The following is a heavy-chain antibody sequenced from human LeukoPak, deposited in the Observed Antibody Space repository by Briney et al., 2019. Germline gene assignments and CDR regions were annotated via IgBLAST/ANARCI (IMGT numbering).Heavy chain of an antibody. V-gene: IGHV4-59*11. CDR3: GRDALARYFSFYYMDV. J-gene: IGHJ6*03. CDR1: GGSISSHY. Sequence: SETLSLTCTVSGGSISSHYWTWIRQSPVKGLEWIGDISNSGSTSYNPSLKSRVTISIDTSKNQFSLKLSSVTAADTAVYYCGRDALARYFSFYYMDVWGKGTTVTVSS. CDR2: ISNSGST.